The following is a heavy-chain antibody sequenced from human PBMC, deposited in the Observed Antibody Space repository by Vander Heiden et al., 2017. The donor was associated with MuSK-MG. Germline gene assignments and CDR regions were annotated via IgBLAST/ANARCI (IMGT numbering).Heavy chain of an antibody. D-gene: IGHD2-15*01. Sequence: QVQLVQSGAEVKKPGSSVKVSCKASEGTFSSYAISWVRQAPGQGREWMGGIIPIFGTENYAQKGQGRVTITADESTSTAYMELSSLRYEDTAVYYCARAGREGYKYYFDYWGQGNLVTVS. CDR1: EGTFSSYA. V-gene: IGHV1-69*01. J-gene: IGHJ4*02. CDR3: ARAGREGYKYYFDY. CDR2: IIPIFGTE.